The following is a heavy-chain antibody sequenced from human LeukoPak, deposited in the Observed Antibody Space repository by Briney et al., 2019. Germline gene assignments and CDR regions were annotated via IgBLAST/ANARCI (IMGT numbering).Heavy chain of an antibody. CDR3: ARDRRDQGRQNNWFDP. CDR2: IYTSGST. J-gene: IGHJ5*02. CDR1: GGSISSYY. V-gene: IGHV4-4*07. Sequence: SETLSLTCTVSGGSISSYYWSWIRQPAGKGLEWIGRIYTSGSTNYNPSLKSRVTMSVDTSKNQFSLKLSSVTAADTAVYYCARDRRDQGRQNNWFDPWGQGTLVTVSS. D-gene: IGHD1-26*01.